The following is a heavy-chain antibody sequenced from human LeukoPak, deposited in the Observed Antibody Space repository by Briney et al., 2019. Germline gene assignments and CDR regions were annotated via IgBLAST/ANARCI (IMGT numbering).Heavy chain of an antibody. V-gene: IGHV4-34*01. CDR1: GGSFSGYY. Sequence: SETLSLTCAVYGGSFSGYYWSWIRQPPGKGLEWIGEINHSGSTNYNPSLKSRVTISVDTSKNQFSLKLSSVTAADTAVYYCARPWVRGVIIRGFDYWGQGTLVTVSS. CDR3: ARPWVRGVIIRGFDY. CDR2: INHSGST. D-gene: IGHD3-10*01. J-gene: IGHJ4*01.